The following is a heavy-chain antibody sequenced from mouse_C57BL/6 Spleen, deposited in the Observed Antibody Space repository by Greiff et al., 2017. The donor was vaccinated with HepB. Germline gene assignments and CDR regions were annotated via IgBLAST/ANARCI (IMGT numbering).Heavy chain of an antibody. CDR2: IYPGDGDT. D-gene: IGHD2-5*01. Sequence: VKVVESGPELVKPGASVKISCKASGYAFSSSWMNWVKQRPGKGLEWIGRIYPGDGDTNYNGKFKGKATLTADKSSSTAYMQLSSLTSEDSAVYFCARYSNYDAMDYWGQGTSVTVSS. J-gene: IGHJ4*01. CDR3: ARYSNYDAMDY. CDR1: GYAFSSSW. V-gene: IGHV1-82*01.